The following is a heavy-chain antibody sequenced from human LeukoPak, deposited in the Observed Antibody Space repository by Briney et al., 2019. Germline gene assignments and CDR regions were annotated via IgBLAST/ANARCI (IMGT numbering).Heavy chain of an antibody. CDR1: GGSFSGYY. D-gene: IGHD6-6*01. J-gene: IGHJ5*02. CDR2: INHSGST. CDR3: ASNPGPYSSSNWFDP. V-gene: IGHV4-34*01. Sequence: SETLSLTCAVYGGSFSGYYWSWIRQPPGKGLEWIGEINHSGSTNYNPSLKSRVTISVDTSKNQFSLKLSSVTAADTAVYYCASNPGPYSSSNWFDPWGQGTLVTVSS.